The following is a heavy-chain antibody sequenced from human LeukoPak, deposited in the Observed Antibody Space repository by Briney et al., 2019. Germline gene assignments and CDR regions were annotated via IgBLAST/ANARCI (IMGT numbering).Heavy chain of an antibody. CDR1: GGTFSSYA. J-gene: IGHJ4*02. CDR3: ASYDYGDYDFDY. V-gene: IGHV1-69*13. Sequence: SVTVSCKASGGTFSSYAISWVRQAPGQGLEWMGGIIPIFGTANYAQKFQGRVTITADESTSTAYMELSSLRSEDTAVYYCASYDYGDYDFDYWGQGTLVTVSS. D-gene: IGHD4-17*01. CDR2: IIPIFGTA.